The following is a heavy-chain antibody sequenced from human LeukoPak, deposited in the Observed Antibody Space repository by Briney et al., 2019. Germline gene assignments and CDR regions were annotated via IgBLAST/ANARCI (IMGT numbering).Heavy chain of an antibody. Sequence: GGALRLSCVASGFTFSSYGMHWVRQAPGKGLEWVAVISNDGGNKYYADSVKGRVTISRDNSKNTLYLQMNSLRAEDTAVYYCAKGRGAFDIWGQGTMVTVSS. CDR2: ISNDGGNK. J-gene: IGHJ3*02. D-gene: IGHD3-10*01. CDR1: GFTFSSYG. CDR3: AKGRGAFDI. V-gene: IGHV3-30*18.